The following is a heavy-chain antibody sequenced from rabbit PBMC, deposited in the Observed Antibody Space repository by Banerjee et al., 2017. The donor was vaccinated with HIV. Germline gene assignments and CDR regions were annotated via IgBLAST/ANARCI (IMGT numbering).Heavy chain of an antibody. CDR1: GFSFSSGYD. CDR2: IYTGSSGST. Sequence: QSLEESGGGLVKPEGSLTLTCKASGFSFSSGYDMCWVRQAPGKGLEWIACIYTGSSGSTYYASWAKGRFTISKTSSTTVTLQMTSLTAADTATYFCARDAAGSYYPDYFNLWGPGTLVTVS. J-gene: IGHJ4*01. V-gene: IGHV1S40*01. CDR3: ARDAAGSYYPDYFNL. D-gene: IGHD8-1*01.